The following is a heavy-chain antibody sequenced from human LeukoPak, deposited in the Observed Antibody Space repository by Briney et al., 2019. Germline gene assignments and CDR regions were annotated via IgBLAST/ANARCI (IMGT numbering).Heavy chain of an antibody. CDR1: DDSISDYY. CDR3: TRGAGWLIDY. J-gene: IGHJ4*02. V-gene: IGHV4-59*01. D-gene: IGHD3-16*01. Sequence: SETLSLTCTVSDDSISDYYRGWIRQPPGKGLEWIGYFHNSGTSTYNPSLKSRVTISADTSKNQFSLKLNSLTTADTAVYCCTRGAGWLIDYWGQGILVTVSP. CDR2: FHNSGTS.